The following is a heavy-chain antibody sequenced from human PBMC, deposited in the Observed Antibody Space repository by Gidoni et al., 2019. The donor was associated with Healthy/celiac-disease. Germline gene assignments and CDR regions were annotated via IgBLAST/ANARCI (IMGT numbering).Heavy chain of an antibody. V-gene: IGHV5-51*01. Sequence: EVQLVQSGAEVQKPGESLKISCKTSGYDFTSQWIGWVRQMPGKGLEWMGIIYPGDSDTRYSPSFQGQVTISADKSISTAYLQWSSLKASDTAMYYCARHPGSCNYGSCYSLDYWGQGTLVTVSS. D-gene: IGHD2-15*01. J-gene: IGHJ4*02. CDR2: IYPGDSDT. CDR1: GYDFTSQW. CDR3: ARHPGSCNYGSCYSLDY.